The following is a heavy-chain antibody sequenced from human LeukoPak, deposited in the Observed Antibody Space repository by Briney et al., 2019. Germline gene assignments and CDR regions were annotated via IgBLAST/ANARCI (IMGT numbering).Heavy chain of an antibody. Sequence: PGGSLRLSCAASGFTFSSFWMNWVRQAPGKGLEWVSYISSSGRAIYYADSVKGRFTVSRDNAKNSLYLQMNSSRAEDTAVYYCARCPRWAHFDYWGQGTLVTVSS. D-gene: IGHD4-23*01. V-gene: IGHV3-48*04. CDR1: GFTFSSFW. J-gene: IGHJ4*02. CDR3: ARCPRWAHFDY. CDR2: ISSSGRAI.